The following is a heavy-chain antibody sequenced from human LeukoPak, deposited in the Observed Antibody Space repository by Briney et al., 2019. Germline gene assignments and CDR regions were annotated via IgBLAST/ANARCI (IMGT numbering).Heavy chain of an antibody. D-gene: IGHD2-15*01. CDR3: ASWKYCSVGSCPDY. V-gene: IGHV1-8*01. CDR1: GYTFTSYD. J-gene: IGHJ4*02. CDR2: MNPNSGNT. Sequence: ASVKVSCKASGYTFTSYDINWVRQATGQGLEWMGWMNPNSGNTGYAQKFQGRVTMTRDTSISTAYMELSRLRSDDTAVYYCASWKYCSVGSCPDYWGRGTLVTVSS.